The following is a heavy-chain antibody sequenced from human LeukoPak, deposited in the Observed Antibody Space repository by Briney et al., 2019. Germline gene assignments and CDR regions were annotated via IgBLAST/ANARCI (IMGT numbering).Heavy chain of an antibody. CDR3: ARVETGPHATIDY. Sequence: GGSLRLSCAASGFTFSDYSMNWVRQAPGKGLEWVSSLSSISTYIIYADSVKGRFTVSTDNAKNSLFLQMHGLRTDDTAVYYCARVETGPHATIDYWGQGTLVTVSS. D-gene: IGHD7-27*01. CDR2: LSSISTYI. J-gene: IGHJ4*02. CDR1: GFTFSDYS. V-gene: IGHV3-21*06.